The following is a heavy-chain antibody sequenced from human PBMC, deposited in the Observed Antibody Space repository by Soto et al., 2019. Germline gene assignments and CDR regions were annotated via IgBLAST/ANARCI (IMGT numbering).Heavy chain of an antibody. CDR2: MNPNSGNT. CDR3: ARTPHDYDILTGYYKANWFDP. CDR1: GYTFTSYD. Sequence: ASVKVSCKASGYTFTSYDINWVRQATGQGLEWMGWMNPNSGNTGYAQKFQGRVTMTRNTSISTAYMELSSLGSEDTAVYYCARTPHDYDILTGYYKANWFDPWGQGTLVTVSS. D-gene: IGHD3-9*01. J-gene: IGHJ5*02. V-gene: IGHV1-8*01.